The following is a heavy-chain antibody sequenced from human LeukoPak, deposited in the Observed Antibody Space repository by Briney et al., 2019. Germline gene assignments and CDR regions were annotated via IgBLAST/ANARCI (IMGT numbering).Heavy chain of an antibody. CDR1: GGSISSNSNS. CDR3: ARHRGGHDYFDY. Sequence: SETLSLTCTVSGGSISSNSNSWGWGWIRQPPGKGLEWIGIIYYSGGTFYNLSLKSRVTMSVDTSKNQFSLSLTSVTAADTAMYYCARHRGGHDYFDYWGQGTRVTVSS. CDR2: IYYSGGT. D-gene: IGHD5-12*01. V-gene: IGHV4-39*01. J-gene: IGHJ4*02.